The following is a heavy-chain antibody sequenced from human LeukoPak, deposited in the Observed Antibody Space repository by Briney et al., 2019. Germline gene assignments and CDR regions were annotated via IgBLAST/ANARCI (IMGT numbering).Heavy chain of an antibody. Sequence: GGSLRLSCAASGFTFSSYEMNWVRQAPGKGLEWVSYISSSSSYIYYADSVKGRFTISRDNAKNSLYLQMNSLRAEDTAVYYCARDTITEGIFDYWGQGTLVTVSS. CDR2: ISSSSSYI. D-gene: IGHD1-14*01. CDR3: ARDTITEGIFDY. V-gene: IGHV3-21*05. J-gene: IGHJ4*02. CDR1: GFTFSSYE.